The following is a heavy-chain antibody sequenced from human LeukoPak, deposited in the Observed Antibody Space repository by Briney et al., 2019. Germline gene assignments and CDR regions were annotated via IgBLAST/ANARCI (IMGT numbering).Heavy chain of an antibody. CDR3: ARARLPYYGSGKYFDY. J-gene: IGHJ4*02. CDR2: INHSGST. Sequence: SETLSLTCTVSGGSISSYYWSWIRQPPGKGLEWIGEINHSGSTNYNPSLKSRVTISVDTSKNQFSLKLSSVTAADTAVYYCARARLPYYGSGKYFDYWGQGTLVTVSS. D-gene: IGHD3-10*01. CDR1: GGSISSYY. V-gene: IGHV4-34*01.